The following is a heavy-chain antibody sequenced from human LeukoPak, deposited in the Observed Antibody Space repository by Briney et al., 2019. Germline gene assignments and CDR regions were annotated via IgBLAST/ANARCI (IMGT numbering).Heavy chain of an antibody. CDR2: MTRSSAI. CDR1: GFTFSSYY. D-gene: IGHD3-10*02. CDR3: ARAQTMFWEFDGFDI. V-gene: IGHV3-69-1*01. Sequence: PGGSLRLSCAASGFTFSSYYMNWVRQAPGKGLEWVATMTRSSAIYYADSVKGRFTISRDNAKNSVYLRLNSLRDEDTAVYSCARAQTMFWEFDGFDIWGRGTKVTVSS. J-gene: IGHJ3*02.